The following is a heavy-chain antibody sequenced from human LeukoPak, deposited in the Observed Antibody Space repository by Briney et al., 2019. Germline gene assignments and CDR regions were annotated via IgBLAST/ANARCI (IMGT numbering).Heavy chain of an antibody. CDR3: ARANSGYDSLYFDY. D-gene: IGHD5-12*01. J-gene: IGHJ4*02. CDR2: IWNDGSYE. Sequence: GGSLRLSCAASGFTFSSYGMHWVRQAPGKGLEWVAVIWNDGSYEYYGDPVKGRFTISRDNSKNTLYLQMNNLRADDTAVYFCARANSGYDSLYFDYWGQGTLVTVSS. CDR1: GFTFSSYG. V-gene: IGHV3-33*03.